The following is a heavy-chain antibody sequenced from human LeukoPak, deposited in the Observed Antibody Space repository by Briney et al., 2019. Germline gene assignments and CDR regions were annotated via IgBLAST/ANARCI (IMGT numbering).Heavy chain of an antibody. CDR1: GYTFTDYH. V-gene: IGHV1-2*02. CDR2: IDPKSGGT. Sequence: ASLKVSCKTSGYTFTDYHMHWVRQAPGQGLEWMGWIDPKSGGTKYAQRFQGRAIMTRDTSISTTYMELSSLGSDDTAVYYCARDDSGNDYNAFDMWGQGTKVTVSS. D-gene: IGHD1-26*01. J-gene: IGHJ3*02. CDR3: ARDDSGNDYNAFDM.